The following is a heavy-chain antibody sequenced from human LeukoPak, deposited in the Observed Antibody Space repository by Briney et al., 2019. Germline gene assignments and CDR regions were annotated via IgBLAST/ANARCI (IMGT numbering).Heavy chain of an antibody. Sequence: ASVKVSCKASGYTFIRYYMYWVRQAPGQGLEWMGIINPSGGSTSYAQKFQGRLTMTRDTSTSTVYMELSSLRSDDTAVYYCARDRGYSYADYWGQGTLVTVSS. CDR2: INPSGGST. J-gene: IGHJ4*02. CDR1: GYTFIRYY. CDR3: ARDRGYSYADY. V-gene: IGHV1-46*01. D-gene: IGHD5-18*01.